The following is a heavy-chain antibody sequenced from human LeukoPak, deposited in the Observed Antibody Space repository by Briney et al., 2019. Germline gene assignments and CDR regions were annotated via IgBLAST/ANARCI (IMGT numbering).Heavy chain of an antibody. V-gene: IGHV4-34*01. Sequence: PSETLSLTCAVYGGSFSGYYWSWIRQPPGKGLECIGEINHSGSTNYNPSLKSRVTISVDTSKNQFSLKLSSVTAADTAVYYCASAGGYSYGSIRFDYWGQGTLVTVSS. CDR2: INHSGST. CDR3: ASAGGYSYGSIRFDY. J-gene: IGHJ4*02. D-gene: IGHD5-18*01. CDR1: GGSFSGYY.